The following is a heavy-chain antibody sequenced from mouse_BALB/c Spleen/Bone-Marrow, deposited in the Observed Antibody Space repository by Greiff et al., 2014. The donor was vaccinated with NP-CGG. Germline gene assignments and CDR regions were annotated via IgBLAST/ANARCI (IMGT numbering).Heavy chain of an antibody. V-gene: IGHV1-7*01. J-gene: IGHJ3*01. CDR3: AREGYDTWFAY. D-gene: IGHD2-14*01. CDR1: GYTFTSYW. Sequence: QVQLQQSGAELAKPGASVKMSCKASGYTFTSYWMHWVKQRPGQGLEWIGYINPSTGYTEYNQKFKDKATLTADKSSSTAYMQLSSLTSEDSAVYYCAREGYDTWFAYWGQGTLVTVSA. CDR2: INPSTGYT.